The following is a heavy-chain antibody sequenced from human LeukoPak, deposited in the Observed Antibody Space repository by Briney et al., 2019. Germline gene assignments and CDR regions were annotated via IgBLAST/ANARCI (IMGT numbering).Heavy chain of an antibody. CDR3: AKDCYYDSSGYFNY. Sequence: GGSLRLSCAASGFTFSSYGMSWVRQAPGKGLEWVSAISGSGGSTYYADSVKGRFTISRDNSKNTLYLQMNSLRAEDTAVYYCAKDCYYDSSGYFNYWGQGTLVTASS. CDR2: ISGSGGST. V-gene: IGHV3-23*01. CDR1: GFTFSSYG. J-gene: IGHJ4*02. D-gene: IGHD3-22*01.